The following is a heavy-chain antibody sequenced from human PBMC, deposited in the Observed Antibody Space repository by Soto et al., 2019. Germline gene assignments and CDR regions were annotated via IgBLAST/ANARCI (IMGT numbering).Heavy chain of an antibody. CDR1: GFTFSSYS. Sequence: GGSLRLSCAASGFTFSSYSMNWVRQAPGKGLEWVSYISSSSSTIYYADSVKGRFTISRDNAKNSLYLQMNSLRDEDTAVYYCARDYYYDSSGYRGARYYYGMDVWGQGTTVTVSS. D-gene: IGHD3-22*01. J-gene: IGHJ6*02. V-gene: IGHV3-48*02. CDR3: ARDYYYDSSGYRGARYYYGMDV. CDR2: ISSSSSTI.